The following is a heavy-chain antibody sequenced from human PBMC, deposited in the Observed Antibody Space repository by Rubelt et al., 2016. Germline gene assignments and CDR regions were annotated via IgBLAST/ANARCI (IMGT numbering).Heavy chain of an antibody. CDR1: GYTFTGYY. CDR2: NNPNSGGT. V-gene: IGHV1-2*06. D-gene: IGHD5-24*01. Sequence: QVQLVQSGAEVKKPGASVKVSCKASGYTFTGYYMHWVRQAPGQGREWMGRNNPNSGGTNYAQKFQGRVTMTRDPSIRTAYMELSGLGSDDTAVYYCAGGDGDTFGYWGQGTLVTVSS. J-gene: IGHJ4*02. CDR3: AGGDGDTFGY.